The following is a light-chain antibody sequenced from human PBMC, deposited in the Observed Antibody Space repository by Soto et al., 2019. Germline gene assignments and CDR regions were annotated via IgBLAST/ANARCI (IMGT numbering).Light chain of an antibody. V-gene: IGKV1D-13*01. Sequence: IQMTQSPSSLSASVVERVTITFRASQGISSWLAWYQQKPGKAPKLLIYDASSLESGAPSRFSGSGSGTDFTLTISSLQPEDFATYYCQQFNNYLLTFGGGTKVDNK. CDR3: QQFNNYLLT. CDR2: DAS. CDR1: QGISSW. J-gene: IGKJ4*01.